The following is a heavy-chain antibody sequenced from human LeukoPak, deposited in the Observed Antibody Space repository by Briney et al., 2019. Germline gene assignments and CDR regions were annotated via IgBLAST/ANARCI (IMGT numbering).Heavy chain of an antibody. J-gene: IGHJ4*02. D-gene: IGHD6-13*01. CDR1: GFTFSAYN. Sequence: PGGSLRLSCAASGFTFSAYNMNWGRQAPGKGLEWVSSISRNSNYIYYADSVKGRFTISRDNAKNSLYLQMNSLRAEDTAVYYCARDPHSNSWVDYWGQGTLVTVSS. CDR2: ISRNSNYI. CDR3: ARDPHSNSWVDY. V-gene: IGHV3-21*01.